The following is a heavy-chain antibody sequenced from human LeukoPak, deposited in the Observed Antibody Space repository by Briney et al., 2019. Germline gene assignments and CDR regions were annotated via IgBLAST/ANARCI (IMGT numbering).Heavy chain of an antibody. D-gene: IGHD3-10*01. CDR3: ARRVGRWFGERAYYYNYMDV. CDR2: INHRGST. CDR1: GGTFSGYY. V-gene: IGHV4-34*01. Sequence: PSETLSLTCAVSGGTFSGYYWTWIRQPPGKGLEWIGEINHRGSTKYNPSLKSRVTISVDMSKNQFSLRLSSVTAADTAVYYCARRVGRWFGERAYYYNYMDVCGKGTTVTISS. J-gene: IGHJ6*03.